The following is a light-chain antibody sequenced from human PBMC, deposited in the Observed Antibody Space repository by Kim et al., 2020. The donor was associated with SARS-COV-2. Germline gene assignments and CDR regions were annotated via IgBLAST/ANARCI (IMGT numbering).Light chain of an antibody. V-gene: IGLV2-14*04. CDR2: NVN. CDR3: SSYVSSGTYV. J-gene: IGLJ1*01. CDR1: NSDIGDYNY. Sequence: QSITISCTGTNSDIGDYNYVSWYRQHPDKAPELIIYNVNERPSGISNRFSGSKSGNTASLTISGLQTEDEADYYCSSYVSSGTYVFGTGTKVTVL.